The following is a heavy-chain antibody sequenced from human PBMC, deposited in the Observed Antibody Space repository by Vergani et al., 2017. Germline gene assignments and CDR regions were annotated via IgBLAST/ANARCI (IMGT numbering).Heavy chain of an antibody. J-gene: IGHJ4*02. CDR3: ARGLRGDREDIDYFDY. CDR1: GYTFTGYY. D-gene: IGHD2-21*02. CDR2: INPNSGGT. Sequence: QVQLVQSGAEVKKPGASVKVSCKASGYTFTGYYMHWARQAPGQGLEWMGWINPNSGGTNYAQKFQGRVTMTRDTSISTAYMELSRLRSDDTAVYYCARGLRGDREDIDYFDYWGQGTLVTVSS. V-gene: IGHV1-2*02.